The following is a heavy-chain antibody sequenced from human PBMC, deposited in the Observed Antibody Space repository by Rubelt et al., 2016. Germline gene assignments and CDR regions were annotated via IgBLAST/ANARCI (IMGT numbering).Heavy chain of an antibody. CDR3: ARHGYYDRAKYFDS. V-gene: IGHV4-39*01. CDR1: GDSISSDHF. D-gene: IGHD3-22*01. CDR2: TYYGGST. J-gene: IGHJ4*02. Sequence: HLQLQESGPGLLKASETLSLTCTVSGDSISSDHFWAWIRQPPGKGLEWIGNTYYGGSTFYNPSLKSRVTISIDTSKNQLSLKLYAVTAADTAIYYWARHGYYDRAKYFDSWGQGTLVTVSS.